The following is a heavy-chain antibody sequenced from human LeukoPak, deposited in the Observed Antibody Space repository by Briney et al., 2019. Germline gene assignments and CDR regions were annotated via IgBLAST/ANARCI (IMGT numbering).Heavy chain of an antibody. CDR2: IKQDGSEK. CDR1: GSTFTFYA. J-gene: IGHJ4*02. Sequence: GGSLRLSCAASGSTFTFYAMSWVRQAPGKGLEWVANIKQDGSEKYYVDSVKGRFTISRDNAKNSLYLQMNNLRAEDTAVYYCARDYYYDSSGYYYEGSGVNYWGQGTLVTVSS. V-gene: IGHV3-7*01. D-gene: IGHD3-22*01. CDR3: ARDYYYDSSGYYYEGSGVNY.